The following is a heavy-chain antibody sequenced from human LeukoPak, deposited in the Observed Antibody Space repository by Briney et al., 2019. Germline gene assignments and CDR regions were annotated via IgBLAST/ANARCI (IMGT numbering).Heavy chain of an antibody. Sequence: SSGTLSLTCAVYGGSFSGYYWSWIRQPPGKGLEWIGEINHSGSTNYNPSLKSRVTISVDTSKNQFSLKLSSVTAADTAVYYCARVRFDGGSGYYNWFDPWGQGTLVTVSS. V-gene: IGHV4-34*01. CDR2: INHSGST. D-gene: IGHD3-3*01. J-gene: IGHJ5*02. CDR3: ARVRFDGGSGYYNWFDP. CDR1: GGSFSGYY.